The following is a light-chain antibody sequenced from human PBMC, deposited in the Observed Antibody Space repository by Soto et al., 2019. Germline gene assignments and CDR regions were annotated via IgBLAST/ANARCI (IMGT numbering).Light chain of an antibody. CDR3: QQYNNWPT. CDR1: QSVSSN. J-gene: IGKJ1*01. V-gene: IGKV3-15*01. CDR2: GAS. Sequence: EIVMTQSPATLSVSPGERATLSCRASQSVSSNLAWYQQKPGQAPRLLIYGASTRATGIPARFSGSGSGTEFTLTISSLQSEDFAVYYWQQYNNWPTFGQGTKVEIK.